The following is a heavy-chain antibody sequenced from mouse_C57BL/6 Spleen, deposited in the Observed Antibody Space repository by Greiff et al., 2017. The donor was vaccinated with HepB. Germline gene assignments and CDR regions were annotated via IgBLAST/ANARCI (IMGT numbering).Heavy chain of an antibody. CDR3: ARHGRPTMITTYYFDY. D-gene: IGHD2-4*01. V-gene: IGHV5-6*01. J-gene: IGHJ2*01. CDR2: ISSGGSYT. CDR1: GFTFSSYG. Sequence: EVNLVESGGDLVKPGGSLKLSCAASGFTFSSYGMSWVRQTPDKRLEWVATISSGGSYTYYPDSVKGRFTISRDNANNTLYLQMSSLKSEDTAMYYCARHGRPTMITTYYFDYWGQGTTLTVSS.